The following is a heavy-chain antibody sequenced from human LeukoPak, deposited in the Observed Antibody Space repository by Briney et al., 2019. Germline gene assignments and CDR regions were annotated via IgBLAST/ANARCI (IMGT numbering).Heavy chain of an antibody. CDR3: ASSLGDY. J-gene: IGHJ4*02. CDR2: INHSGST. V-gene: IGHV4-34*01. CDR1: GGSFSGYY. Sequence: SETLSLTCAVYGGSFSGYYWSWIRHPPGKGLEWIGEINHSGSTNYNPSLKSRVTISVDTSKNQFSLKLSSVTAADTAVYYCASSLGDYWGQGTLVTVSS.